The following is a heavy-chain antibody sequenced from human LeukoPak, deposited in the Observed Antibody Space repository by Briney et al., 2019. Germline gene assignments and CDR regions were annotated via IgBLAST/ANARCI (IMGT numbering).Heavy chain of an antibody. CDR3: ARLSGGSSLRNDAFDV. D-gene: IGHD1-26*01. CDR1: GYIFTIYW. V-gene: IGHV5-51*01. CDR2: IYPDDSKI. Sequence: GESMKISCQGSGYIFTIYWIAWVRQMPGKGLEWMGIIYPDDSKIRYSPSFQGQVTISVDKSIRTAYLQWNSLKASDTATYFCARLSGGSSLRNDAFDVWGQGTMVTVSS. J-gene: IGHJ3*01.